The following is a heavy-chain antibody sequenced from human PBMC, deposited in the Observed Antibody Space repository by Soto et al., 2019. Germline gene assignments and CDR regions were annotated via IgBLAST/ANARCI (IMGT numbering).Heavy chain of an antibody. Sequence: PGGSLRLSCAASGFIFTNYAMNWVRQAPGKGLEWVSVIGGRGNSAYYADSVQGRFTISRDNSKNTLSLQMSSLTADDTARYYCVREGRGSVDFCGRGTMVTVSS. V-gene: IGHV3-23*01. CDR2: IGGRGNSA. J-gene: IGHJ3*01. D-gene: IGHD5-12*01. CDR3: VREGRGSVDF. CDR1: GFIFTNYA.